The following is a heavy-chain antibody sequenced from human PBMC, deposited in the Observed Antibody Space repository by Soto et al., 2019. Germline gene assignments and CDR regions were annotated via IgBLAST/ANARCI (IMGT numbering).Heavy chain of an antibody. Sequence: GGSLRLSCAASGFTFSSYGMHWVRQAPGKGLEWVAVISYDGSNKYYADSVKGAFTISRDNSKNTLYLQMNSLRAEDTAVYYCAKEIPPIVATISGHDAFDIWGQGTMVTVSS. CDR2: ISYDGSNK. V-gene: IGHV3-30*18. D-gene: IGHD5-12*01. CDR1: GFTFSSYG. J-gene: IGHJ3*02. CDR3: AKEIPPIVATISGHDAFDI.